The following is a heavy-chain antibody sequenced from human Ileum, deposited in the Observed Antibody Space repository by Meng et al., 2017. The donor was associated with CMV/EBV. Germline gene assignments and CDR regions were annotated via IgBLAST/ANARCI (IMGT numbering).Heavy chain of an antibody. V-gene: IGHV4-4*09. CDR1: GAAISDYY. CDR2: FYTSGAT. D-gene: IGHD5-24*01. CDR3: SNSRRDGYKYFEN. J-gene: IGHJ4*02. Sequence: QVHLQESGPGLVRPSETLSLACAVSGAAISDYYWSWIRQAPGKALEWICYFYTSGATNHNPSLKTRVTISADMFKRQFSLMLTSVTAADTAVYYCSNSRRDGYKYFENWGQGILVTVSS.